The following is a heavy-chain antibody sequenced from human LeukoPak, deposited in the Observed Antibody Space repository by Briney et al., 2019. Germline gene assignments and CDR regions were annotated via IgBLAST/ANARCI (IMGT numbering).Heavy chain of an antibody. D-gene: IGHD6-19*01. J-gene: IGHJ4*02. CDR2: TYYRSKWYN. CDR3: ARTRLAAVAGTIAYFDY. Sequence: SQTLSLTCAISGDSVSSNSAAWNWIRQSPSRGLEWLGRTYYRSKWYNDYAVSVKSRISINPDTSKNQFSLQLNSVTPEDTAVYYCARTRLAAVAGTIAYFDYWGQGTLVTVSS. V-gene: IGHV6-1*01. CDR1: GDSVSSNSAA.